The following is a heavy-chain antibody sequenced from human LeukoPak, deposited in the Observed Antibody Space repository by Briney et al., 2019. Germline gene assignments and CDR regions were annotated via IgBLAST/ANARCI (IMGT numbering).Heavy chain of an antibody. D-gene: IGHD5-18*01. J-gene: IGHJ5*02. CDR2: INQSGST. Sequence: SETLSLTCAVYGGSFSGYYWSWIRQPPGGGLEWIGEINQSGSTNYNPSLKSRVTISVDTSKNQFSLKLSSVTAADTAVYYCARGPSYGYARRIRFDPWGQGTLVTVSS. CDR1: GGSFSGYY. CDR3: ARGPSYGYARRIRFDP. V-gene: IGHV4-34*01.